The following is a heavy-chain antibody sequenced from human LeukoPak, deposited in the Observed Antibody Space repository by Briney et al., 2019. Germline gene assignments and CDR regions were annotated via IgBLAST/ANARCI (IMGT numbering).Heavy chain of an antibody. Sequence: SETLSLTCTVSGGSISSSSYYWGWIRQPPGKGLEWIGSIYYSGSTYYNPSLKSRVTISVDTSKNQFSLKLSSVTAADTAVYYCARAWYDFNFDYWGRGTLVTVSS. CDR1: GGSISSSSYY. D-gene: IGHD3/OR15-3a*01. CDR2: IYYSGST. J-gene: IGHJ4*02. CDR3: ARAWYDFNFDY. V-gene: IGHV4-39*07.